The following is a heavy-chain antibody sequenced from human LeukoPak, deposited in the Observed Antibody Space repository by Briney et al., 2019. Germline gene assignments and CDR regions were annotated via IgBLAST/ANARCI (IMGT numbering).Heavy chain of an antibody. Sequence: SETLSLTCTVSGGSISSSSYYWGWIRQPPGRGLEWIGSIYYSGSTYYNPSLKSRVTISVDTSKNQFSLKLSSVTAADTAVYYCARVTMIVVVNWFDPWGQGTLVTVSS. J-gene: IGHJ5*02. V-gene: IGHV4-39*07. CDR2: IYYSGST. D-gene: IGHD3-22*01. CDR3: ARVTMIVVVNWFDP. CDR1: GGSISSSSYY.